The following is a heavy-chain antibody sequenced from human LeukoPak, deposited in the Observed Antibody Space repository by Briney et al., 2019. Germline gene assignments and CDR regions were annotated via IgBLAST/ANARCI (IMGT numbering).Heavy chain of an antibody. CDR2: ISSSSSYI. CDR3: ARDTVLFDY. CDR1: GFTFNSYR. Sequence: GGSLRLSCAASGFTFNSYRMNWVRQAAARGLEGVSSISSSSSYIYYAYSVKGRFTISRDNAKNPLYLQMNRLKAEDTAVYYCARDTVLFDYWGQGTLVTVSS. D-gene: IGHD4-11*01. V-gene: IGHV3-21*01. J-gene: IGHJ4*02.